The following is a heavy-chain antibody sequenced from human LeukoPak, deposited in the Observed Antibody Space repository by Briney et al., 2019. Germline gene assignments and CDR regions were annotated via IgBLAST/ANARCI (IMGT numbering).Heavy chain of an antibody. J-gene: IGHJ4*02. CDR2: IYYSGST. CDR3: ARDPSSGWFDY. CDR1: GGSISSYY. V-gene: IGHV4-59*01. D-gene: IGHD6-19*01. Sequence: SETLSLTCSVSGGSISSYYWSWIRQPPGKGLEWIGNIYYSGSTNYNPALKSRVTISVDMSKNQFSLKLSSVTAADTAVYYCARDPSSGWFDYWGQGTLVTVSS.